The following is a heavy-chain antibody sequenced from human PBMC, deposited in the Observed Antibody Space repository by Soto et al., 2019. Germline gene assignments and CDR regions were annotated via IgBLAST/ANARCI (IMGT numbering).Heavy chain of an antibody. CDR1: GGTFSSYA. V-gene: IGHV1-46*01. Sequence: ASVKVSCKASGGTFSSYAISWVRQAPGQGLEWMGIINPSGGSTSYAQKFQGRVTMTRDTSTSTVYMELSSLRSEDTAVYYCARVRYDILTGSIDYWGQGTLVTVSS. D-gene: IGHD3-9*01. CDR3: ARVRYDILTGSIDY. J-gene: IGHJ4*02. CDR2: INPSGGST.